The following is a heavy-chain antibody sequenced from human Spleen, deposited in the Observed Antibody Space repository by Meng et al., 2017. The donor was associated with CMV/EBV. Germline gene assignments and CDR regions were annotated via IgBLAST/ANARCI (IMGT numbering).Heavy chain of an antibody. CDR3: ARDHSGSGYYYYYYGMDV. CDR1: TFSSYA. CDR2: ISYDGSNK. Sequence: TFSSYAMHWVRQAPGKGLEWVAVISYDGSNKYYADSVKGRFTISRDNSKNTLYLQMNSLRAEDTAVYYCARDHSGSGYYYYYYGMDVWGQGTTVTVSS. J-gene: IGHJ6*02. D-gene: IGHD3-22*01. V-gene: IGHV3-30*04.